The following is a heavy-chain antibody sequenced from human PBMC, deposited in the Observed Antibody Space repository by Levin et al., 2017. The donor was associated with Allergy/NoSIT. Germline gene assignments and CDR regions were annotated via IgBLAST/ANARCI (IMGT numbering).Heavy chain of an antibody. CDR1: GGSISSGGYY. CDR2: IYYSGST. Sequence: SETLSLTCTVSGGSISSGGYYWSWIRQHPGKGLEWIGYIYYSGSTYYNPSLKSRVTISVDTSKNQFSLKLSSVTAADTAVYYCARVKYYYGSGSQKGTTTAYYYYYYMDVWGKGTTVTVSS. D-gene: IGHD3-10*01. J-gene: IGHJ6*03. CDR3: ARVKYYYGSGSQKGTTTAYYYYYYMDV. V-gene: IGHV4-31*03.